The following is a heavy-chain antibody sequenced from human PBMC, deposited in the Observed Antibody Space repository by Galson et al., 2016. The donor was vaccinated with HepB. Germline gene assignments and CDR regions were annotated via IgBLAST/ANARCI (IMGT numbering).Heavy chain of an antibody. Sequence: SETLSLTCTVSGGSISSGDYYGGWIRQPPGKGLEWIGNIHYSGTTYYNPSLKSRVTISVDTSKNQFSLKLSSVTAADTAVYYCARHGSRVVSGYYYDPYFHYWGQGTLVTVSS. CDR3: ARHGSRVVSGYYYDPYFHY. D-gene: IGHD3-22*01. CDR2: IHYSGTT. J-gene: IGHJ1*01. V-gene: IGHV4-39*01. CDR1: GGSISSGDYY.